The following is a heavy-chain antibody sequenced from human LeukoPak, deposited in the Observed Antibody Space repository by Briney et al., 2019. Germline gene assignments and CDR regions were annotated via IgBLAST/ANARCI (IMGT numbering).Heavy chain of an antibody. CDR2: IYYSGST. J-gene: IGHJ4*02. CDR3: ARRGLGYCSSTSCYELDY. V-gene: IGHV4-59*01. CDR1: GGSISSYY. Sequence: SETLSLTCTVSGGSISSYYWSWIRQPPGKGLEWIGYIYYSGSTNYNPSLKSRVTISVDTSKNQFSLKLSSVTAADTAVYYCARRGLGYCSSTSCYELDYWGQGTLVTVSS. D-gene: IGHD2-2*01.